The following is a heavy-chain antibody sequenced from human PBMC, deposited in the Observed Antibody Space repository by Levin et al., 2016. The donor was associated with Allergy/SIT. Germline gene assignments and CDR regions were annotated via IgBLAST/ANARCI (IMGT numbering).Heavy chain of an antibody. V-gene: IGHV1-2*02. CDR2: INPNSGDT. CDR3: ARGPRPRRDGYNWAY. D-gene: IGHD5-24*01. J-gene: IGHJ4*02. Sequence: WVRQAPGQGPEWMGWINPNSGDTKYAQKFQGRVTMTRDTSIRTVYMELSRLRSDDTAVYYCARGPRPRRDGYNWAYWGQGTLVTVSS.